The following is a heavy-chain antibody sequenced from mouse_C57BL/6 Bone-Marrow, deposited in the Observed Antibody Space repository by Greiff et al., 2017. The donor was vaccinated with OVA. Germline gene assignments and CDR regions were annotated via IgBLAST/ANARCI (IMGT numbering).Heavy chain of an antibody. CDR2: IDPSDSYT. J-gene: IGHJ2*01. CDR3: ARARIYYYGSSYEDFDY. CDR1: GYTFTSYW. D-gene: IGHD1-1*01. V-gene: IGHV1-59*01. Sequence: VKLQQPGAELVRPGTSVKLSCKASGYTFTSYWMHWVKQRPGQGLEWIGVIDPSDSYTNYNQKFKGKPTLTVDTSSSTAYMQLSSLTSEDSAVYYCARARIYYYGSSYEDFDYWGQGTTLTVSS.